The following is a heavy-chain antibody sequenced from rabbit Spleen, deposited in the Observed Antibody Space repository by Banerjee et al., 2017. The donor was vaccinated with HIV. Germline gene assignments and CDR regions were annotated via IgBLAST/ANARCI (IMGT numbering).Heavy chain of an antibody. CDR3: ARNYNSDWDL. J-gene: IGHJ4*01. D-gene: IGHD4-1*01. CDR2: IEPIFGNT. Sequence: QSLEESGGDLVKPGGSLKLSCKASGFDFSNYGVTWVRQAPGKGLEWIGYIEPIFGNTYYANWVNGRFTISSHNAQNTLYLQMNSLTAADTATYFCARNYNSDWDLWGQGTLVTVS. CDR1: GFDFSNYG. V-gene: IGHV1S7*01.